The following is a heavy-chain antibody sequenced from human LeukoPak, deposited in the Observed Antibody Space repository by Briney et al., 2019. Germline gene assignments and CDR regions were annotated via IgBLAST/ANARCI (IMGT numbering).Heavy chain of an antibody. J-gene: IGHJ4*02. D-gene: IGHD1/OR15-1a*01. Sequence: GGSLRLSCAASGFTFSDYAMNWVRQAPGKGLEWVSVIYSGGSTYYADSVKGRFTISRDNSKNTLYLQMNSLRAEDTAVYYCARVWRTQFDYWGQGTLITVSS. CDR1: GFTFSDYA. CDR3: ARVWRTQFDY. CDR2: IYSGGST. V-gene: IGHV3-53*01.